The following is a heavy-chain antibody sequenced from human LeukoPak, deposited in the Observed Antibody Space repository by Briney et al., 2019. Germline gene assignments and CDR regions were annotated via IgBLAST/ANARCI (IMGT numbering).Heavy chain of an antibody. Sequence: GGSLRLSFAASGFTFSNARMSWRRPAPGQGLASLPRLKSKTDGGTTDYAAPVKGRFTISRDDSKNTLYLQMNSLKTEDTAVYYCTVGYYDSSGYPMRDYWGQGTLVIVSS. CDR1: GFTFSNAR. V-gene: IGHV3-15*01. CDR2: LKSKTDGGTT. J-gene: IGHJ4*02. D-gene: IGHD3-22*01. CDR3: TVGYYDSSGYPMRDY.